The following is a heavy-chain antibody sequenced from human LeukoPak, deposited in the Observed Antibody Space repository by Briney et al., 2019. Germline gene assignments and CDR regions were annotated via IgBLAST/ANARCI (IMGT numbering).Heavy chain of an antibody. D-gene: IGHD2-2*01. Sequence: SVKVSCKASGGTFSSYAISWVRQAPGQGLEWMGGIIPIFGTANYAQKFQGRVTITTDESTSTAYMELSSLRSEDTAVYYCAGAIYCSSTSCYPGDCWGQGTLVTVSS. CDR3: AGAIYCSSTSCYPGDC. CDR2: IIPIFGTA. J-gene: IGHJ4*02. V-gene: IGHV1-69*05. CDR1: GGTFSSYA.